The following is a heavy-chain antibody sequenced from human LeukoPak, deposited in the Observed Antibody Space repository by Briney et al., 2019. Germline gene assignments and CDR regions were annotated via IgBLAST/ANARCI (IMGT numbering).Heavy chain of an antibody. D-gene: IGHD6-13*01. CDR1: GYTFTSYG. CDR2: ISAYNGNT. CDR3: VRDPRGYDWFDP. V-gene: IGHV1-18*01. J-gene: IGHJ5*02. Sequence: ASVKVSCKASGYTFTSYGISWVRQAPGQGLEWMGWISAYNGNTNYAQKLQGRVTMTTDTSTSTAYMELRSLRSDDTAVYYCVRDPRGYDWFDPWGQGTLVTVSS.